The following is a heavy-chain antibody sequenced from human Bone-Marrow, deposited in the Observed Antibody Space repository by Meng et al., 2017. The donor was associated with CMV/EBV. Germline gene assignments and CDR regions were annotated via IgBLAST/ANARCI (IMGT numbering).Heavy chain of an antibody. D-gene: IGHD6-19*01. CDR1: GFTFSDYY. J-gene: IGHJ6*02. CDR3: ARDRSGYSSGWYVPSHYYYYYGMDV. V-gene: IGHV3-11*01. CDR2: ISSSGSTI. Sequence: GGSLRLSCAASGFTFSDYYVSWIRQAPGKGLEWVSYISSSGSTIYYADSVKGRFTISRDNAKNSLYLQMNSLRAEDTAVYYCARDRSGYSSGWYVPSHYYYYYGMDVWGQGTTVTVSS.